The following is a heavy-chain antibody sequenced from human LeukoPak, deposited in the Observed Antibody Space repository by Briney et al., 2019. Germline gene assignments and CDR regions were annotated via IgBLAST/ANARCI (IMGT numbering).Heavy chain of an antibody. CDR1: GGSISSSSYY. D-gene: IGHD4-17*01. CDR2: IYTSGST. J-gene: IGHJ2*01. Sequence: SETLSLTCTVSGGSISSSSYYWSWIRQPAGKGLEWIVRIYTSGSTSYNPSLKSRVTISVDTSKNQFSLKLSSVTAADTAVYYCARIYGDYGYWYFDLWGRGTLVTVSS. V-gene: IGHV4-61*02. CDR3: ARIYGDYGYWYFDL.